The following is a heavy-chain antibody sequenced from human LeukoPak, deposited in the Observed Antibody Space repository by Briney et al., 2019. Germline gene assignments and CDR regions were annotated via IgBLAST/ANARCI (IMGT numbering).Heavy chain of an antibody. CDR1: GGSISSYY. J-gene: IGHJ4*02. CDR2: IYYSGST. D-gene: IGHD5-24*01. Sequence: SETLSLTCTVSGGSISSYYWSWIRQPPGKGLEWIGYIYYSGSTNYNPSLKSRVTISVDTSKNQFSLKLSSVTAADTAVYYCARAGEGWLQSGLATWGQGTLVTVSS. CDR3: ARAGEGWLQSGLAT. V-gene: IGHV4-59*01.